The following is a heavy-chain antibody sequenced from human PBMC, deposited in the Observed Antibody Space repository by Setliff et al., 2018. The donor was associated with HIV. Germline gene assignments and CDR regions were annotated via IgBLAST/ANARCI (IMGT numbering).Heavy chain of an antibody. D-gene: IGHD5-12*01. CDR3: ARDGGRRDGYNLGLDY. J-gene: IGHJ4*02. CDR2: INTNTGNP. Sequence: GASVKVSCKASGYTFTSYTMNWVRQAPGQGLEWMGWINTNTGNPTYAQGFTGRFVFSLDTSVSTAYLQISSLKAEDTAVYYCARDGGRRDGYNLGLDYWGQGTLVTVSS. CDR1: GYTFTSYT. V-gene: IGHV7-4-1*02.